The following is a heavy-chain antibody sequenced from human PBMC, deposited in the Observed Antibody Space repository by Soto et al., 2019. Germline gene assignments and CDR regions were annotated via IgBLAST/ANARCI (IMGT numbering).Heavy chain of an antibody. CDR1: GGTFSSYT. CDR2: IIPILGIA. Sequence: SVKVSCKASGGTFSSYTISWVRQAPGQGLEWMGRIIPILGIANYAQKFQGRVTITADKSTSTAYMELSSLRSEDTAVYYCARSYGSGSYSENWFDPWGQGTLVTVSS. J-gene: IGHJ5*02. D-gene: IGHD3-10*01. CDR3: ARSYGSGSYSENWFDP. V-gene: IGHV1-69*02.